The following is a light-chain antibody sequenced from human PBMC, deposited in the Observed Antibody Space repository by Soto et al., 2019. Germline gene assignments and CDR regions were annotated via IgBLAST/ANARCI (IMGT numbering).Light chain of an antibody. CDR3: QEYIQWPPGM. V-gene: IGKV3-15*01. CDR2: DTS. Sequence: DIVVTQSPSTLSASPGERVTLSCRASQFVSSRLAWYQRRPGQVPRLLIYDTSTRAPGISARFSGSGSGTEFTLTISSLQSEDFAVYYCQEYIQWPPGMFGPGTKVDIK. J-gene: IGKJ1*01. CDR1: QFVSSR.